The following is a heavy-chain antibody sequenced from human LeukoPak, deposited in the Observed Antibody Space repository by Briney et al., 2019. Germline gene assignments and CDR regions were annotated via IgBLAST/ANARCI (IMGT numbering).Heavy chain of an antibody. CDR3: ARERIQWLNYYYYYYMDV. V-gene: IGHV4-59*12. CDR1: GGSISSYY. CDR2: IYYSGST. D-gene: IGHD5-12*01. J-gene: IGHJ6*03. Sequence: SETLSLTCTVSGGSISSYYWSWIRQPPGKGLEWIGYIYYSGSTNYNPSLKSRVTMSVDTSKNQFSLKLSSVTAADTAVYYCARERIQWLNYYYYYYMDVWGKGTTVTISS.